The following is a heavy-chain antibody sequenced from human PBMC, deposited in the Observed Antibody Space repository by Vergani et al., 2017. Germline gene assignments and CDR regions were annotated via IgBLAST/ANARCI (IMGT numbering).Heavy chain of an antibody. CDR1: GFTFSSYG. V-gene: IGHV3-33*01. J-gene: IGHJ4*02. CDR3: ARAGDDSSGYYY. Sequence: QVQLVESGGGVVQPGRSLRLSCAASGFTFSSYGMRWVRQAPGKGLEWVAVIWYDGSNKYYADSVKGRFTISRDNSKNTLYLQMNSLRAEDTAVYYCARAGDDSSGYYYWGQGTLVTVSS. D-gene: IGHD3-22*01. CDR2: IWYDGSNK.